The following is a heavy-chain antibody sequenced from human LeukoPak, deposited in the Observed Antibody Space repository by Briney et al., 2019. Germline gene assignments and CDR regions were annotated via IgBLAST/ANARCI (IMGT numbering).Heavy chain of an antibody. CDR2: IIPIFGTA. Sequence: SVKVSCKASGGTFSSYAISCVRQAPGQGLEWMGGIIPIFGTANYAQKFQGRVTITADESTSPAYMELSSLRSEDTAVYYCERDPEAQYYDFWSGYFDYWGQGTLVTVSS. J-gene: IGHJ4*02. D-gene: IGHD3-3*01. CDR1: GGTFSSYA. CDR3: ERDPEAQYYDFWSGYFDY. V-gene: IGHV1-69*01.